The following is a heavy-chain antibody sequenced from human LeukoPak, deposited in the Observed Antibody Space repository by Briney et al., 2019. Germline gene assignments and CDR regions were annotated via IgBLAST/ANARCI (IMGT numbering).Heavy chain of an antibody. CDR2: IYCSGST. CDR3: ARHHIAAALNWFDP. D-gene: IGHD6-13*01. V-gene: IGHV4-59*08. Sequence: SETLSLTCTVSGGSISSYYWSWIRQPPGEGLEWIGYIYCSGSTNYNPSLKSRVTISVDTSKNQFSLKLSSVTAADTAVYYCARHHIAAALNWFDPWGQGTLVTVSP. CDR1: GGSISSYY. J-gene: IGHJ5*02.